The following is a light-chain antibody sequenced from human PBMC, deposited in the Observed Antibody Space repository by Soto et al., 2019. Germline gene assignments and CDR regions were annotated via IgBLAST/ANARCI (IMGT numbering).Light chain of an antibody. V-gene: IGKV1-9*01. CDR3: QQYGSSGT. CDR1: QDIRKD. Sequence: DIQLTQSPSVLSASVGDTVTITCRASQDIRKDLAWYQQKPGKAPQILIYGASTLQTGVASRFSGSGSATDFTLTISSLQPEDSAAYYCQQYGSSGTFGQGTKVDIK. J-gene: IGKJ1*01. CDR2: GAS.